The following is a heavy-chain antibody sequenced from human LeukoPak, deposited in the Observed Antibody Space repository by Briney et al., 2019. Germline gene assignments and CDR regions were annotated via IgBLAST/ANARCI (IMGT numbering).Heavy chain of an antibody. J-gene: IGHJ4*02. CDR3: ARDAWIQLWSADFDY. V-gene: IGHV1-58*02. D-gene: IGHD5-18*01. CDR1: GFTFTSSA. CDR2: IVVGSGNT. Sequence: SVKVSCKASGFTFTSSAMQWVRQARGQRLEWIGWIVVGSGNTNYAQKLQGRVTMTTDTSTSTAYMELRSLRSDDTAVYYCARDAWIQLWSADFDYWGQGTLVTVSS.